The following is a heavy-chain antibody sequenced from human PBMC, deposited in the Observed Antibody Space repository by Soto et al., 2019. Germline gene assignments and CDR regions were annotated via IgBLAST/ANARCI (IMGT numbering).Heavy chain of an antibody. CDR3: ARNTMVRGVMDHYCGMDV. CDR1: GFTFSSYS. Sequence: EVQLVESGGGSVQPGGSLRLSCAASGFTFSSYSMNWVRQAPGKGLEWVSYISSSSTIYYVDSVKGRFTISRDNAKNSLYLQMNSLRAEDTAVYYCARNTMVRGVMDHYCGMDVWGQGTTVTVSS. J-gene: IGHJ6*02. D-gene: IGHD3-10*01. V-gene: IGHV3-48*01. CDR2: ISSSSTI.